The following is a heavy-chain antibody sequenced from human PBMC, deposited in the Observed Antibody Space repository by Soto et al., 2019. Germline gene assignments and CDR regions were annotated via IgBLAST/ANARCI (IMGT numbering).Heavy chain of an antibody. CDR2: INAGNGDT. Sequence: QVQLVQSGAEEKKPGASVKVSCKASGYTFINYAIHWVRQAPGQRLEWMGWINAGNGDTKYSQKSQGRFTITRDTSANTAYMELSGLRSEGTAVYYCARGEAGYYFDYWGQGTLVTVSS. CDR3: ARGEAGYYFDY. D-gene: IGHD2-15*01. V-gene: IGHV1-3*05. J-gene: IGHJ4*02. CDR1: GYTFINYA.